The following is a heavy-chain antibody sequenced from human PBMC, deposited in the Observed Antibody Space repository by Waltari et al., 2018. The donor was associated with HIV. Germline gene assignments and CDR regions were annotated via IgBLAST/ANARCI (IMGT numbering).Heavy chain of an antibody. D-gene: IGHD3-10*01. Sequence: QVQLVQSGDEVRKSGSSVIVSCKESGVTANTFTINLMRQAPGQGLEWVGRLEWMGRSRPILGAPAYSQKLKGRLTLSADTATNTAFLQLSSLRSDDTAVYYCATLAAKGTWFDSWGQGSQIIVSS. V-gene: IGHV1-69*08. CDR1: GVTANTFT. J-gene: IGHJ5*01. CDR2: SRPILGAP. CDR3: ATLAAKGTWFDS.